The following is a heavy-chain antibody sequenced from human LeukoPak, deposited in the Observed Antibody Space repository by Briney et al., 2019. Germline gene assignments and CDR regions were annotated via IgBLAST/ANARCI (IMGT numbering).Heavy chain of an antibody. CDR3: ARGLKYSTGWYYFDY. CDR2: IYSGGST. V-gene: IGHV3-53*01. J-gene: IGHJ4*02. D-gene: IGHD6-19*01. Sequence: GGSLRLSCAASGFTVGSNYMSWVRQAPGKGLEWVSVIYSGGSTYYGDSVKGRFTISRDNSKNTLYLQMNSLRDEDTAVYYCARGLKYSTGWYYFDYWGQGTLVTVSS. CDR1: GFTVGSNY.